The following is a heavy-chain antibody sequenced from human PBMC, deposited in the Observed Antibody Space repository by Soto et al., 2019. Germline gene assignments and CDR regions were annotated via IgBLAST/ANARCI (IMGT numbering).Heavy chain of an antibody. V-gene: IGHV4-34*01. D-gene: IGHD3-10*01. CDR1: GGSFSGYY. CDR2: INHSGST. Sequence: SQTLSLTCAVYGGSFSGYYWSWIRQPPGKGLEWIGEINHSGSTNYNPSLKSRVTISVDTSKNQFSLKLSSVTAADTAVYYCARAPISSSAWFDPWGQGTLVTVSS. CDR3: ARAPISSSAWFDP. J-gene: IGHJ5*02.